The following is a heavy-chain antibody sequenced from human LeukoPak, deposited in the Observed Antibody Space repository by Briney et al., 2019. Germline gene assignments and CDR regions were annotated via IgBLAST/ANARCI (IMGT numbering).Heavy chain of an antibody. D-gene: IGHD3-16*01. V-gene: IGHV4-4*07. CDR3: AREVWEADAFDI. Sequence: PSETLSLTCTVSGGSISSYYWSWIRQPAGKGLEWIGRFYADGSTHYNPSLKCRVTMSIDTSKNQFSLKLTFVTAADTAVYYCAREVWEADAFDIWGQETVVTVSS. CDR2: FYADGST. J-gene: IGHJ3*02. CDR1: GGSISSYY.